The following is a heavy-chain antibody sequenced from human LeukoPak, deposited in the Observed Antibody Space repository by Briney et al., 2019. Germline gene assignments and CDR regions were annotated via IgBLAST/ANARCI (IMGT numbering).Heavy chain of an antibody. V-gene: IGHV1-46*01. CDR3: ASSIVVVPAAVPLGYYGMDV. Sequence: GASVKVSCKASGYTFPSYFMHWVRQAPGQGLEWMGIINPSGGSTSYAQKFQGRVTMTRDTSTSTVYMELSSLRSEDTAVYYCASSIVVVPAAVPLGYYGMDVWGQGTTVTVSS. D-gene: IGHD2-2*01. CDR1: GYTFPSYF. J-gene: IGHJ6*02. CDR2: INPSGGST.